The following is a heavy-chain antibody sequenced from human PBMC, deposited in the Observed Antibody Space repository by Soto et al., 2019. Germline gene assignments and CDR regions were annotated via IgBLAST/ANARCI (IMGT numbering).Heavy chain of an antibody. CDR3: ARQPSIAAAGDKVYYYYYYYYMDV. D-gene: IGHD6-13*01. Sequence: GGSLRLSCAASGFTFSDYYMSWIRQAPGKGLEWVSYISSSGSTIYYADSVKGRFTISRDNAKNSLYLQMNSLRAEDTAVYYCARQPSIAAAGDKVYYYYYYYYMDVWGKGTTVTVSS. CDR1: GFTFSDYY. CDR2: ISSSGSTI. V-gene: IGHV3-11*01. J-gene: IGHJ6*03.